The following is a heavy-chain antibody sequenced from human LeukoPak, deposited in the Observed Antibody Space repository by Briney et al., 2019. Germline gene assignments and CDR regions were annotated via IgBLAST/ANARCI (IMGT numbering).Heavy chain of an antibody. Sequence: GGSLRLSCAASGFTFSSYGMHWVRQAPGKGLEWVAFIRYDGSNKYYADSVKGRFTISRDNSKNTLYLQMNSLRAEDTAVYYCAKDVYYDSSGFDYWGQGTLVTVSS. CDR1: GFTFSSYG. CDR2: IRYDGSNK. V-gene: IGHV3-30*02. CDR3: AKDVYYDSSGFDY. J-gene: IGHJ4*02. D-gene: IGHD3-22*01.